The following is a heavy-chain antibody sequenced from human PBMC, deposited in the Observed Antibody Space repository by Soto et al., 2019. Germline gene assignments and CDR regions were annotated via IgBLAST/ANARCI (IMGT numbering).Heavy chain of an antibody. V-gene: IGHV4-59*02. CDR1: GGSVSNYY. CDR2: MYYNGNI. Sequence: PSWTLALTCTVSGGSVSNYYWAWFRQSPEKGLEWIGYMYYNGNINYNPSLKIRVTISIDTSKNQFSLTLKSVTAADTSVYYCASGGNWFDTWGQAVLVTGSS. J-gene: IGHJ5*02. CDR3: ASGGNWFDT.